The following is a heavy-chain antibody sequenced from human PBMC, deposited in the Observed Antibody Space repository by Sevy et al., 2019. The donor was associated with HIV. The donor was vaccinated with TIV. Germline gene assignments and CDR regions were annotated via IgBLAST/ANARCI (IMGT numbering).Heavy chain of an antibody. Sequence: SETLSLTCTVSGGSITSLYWNWIRQPPGKGQEWIANIYYNGHINYNPSLKSRVTLSLDTSKNRFSLRLSSVTAADTAMYYCAGENAWGRGYSWGQGTLVTVSS. CDR2: IYYNGHI. CDR3: AGENAWGRGYS. D-gene: IGHD1-26*01. V-gene: IGHV4-59*08. J-gene: IGHJ4*02. CDR1: GGSITSLY.